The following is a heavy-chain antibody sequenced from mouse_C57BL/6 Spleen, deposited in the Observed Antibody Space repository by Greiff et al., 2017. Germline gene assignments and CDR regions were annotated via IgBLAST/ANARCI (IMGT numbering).Heavy chain of an antibody. D-gene: IGHD2-4*01. V-gene: IGHV1-82*01. Sequence: QVQLQRSGPELVKPGASVKISCKASGYAFSSSWMNWVKQRPGKGLEWIGRIYPGDGDTNYNGKFKGKATLTADKSSSTAYMQLSSLTSEDSAVYFCARYYDYDVWFAYWGQGTLVTVSA. J-gene: IGHJ3*01. CDR2: IYPGDGDT. CDR1: GYAFSSSW. CDR3: ARYYDYDVWFAY.